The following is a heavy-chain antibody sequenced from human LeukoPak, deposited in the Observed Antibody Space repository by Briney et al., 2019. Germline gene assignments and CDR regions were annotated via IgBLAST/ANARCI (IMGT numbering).Heavy chain of an antibody. J-gene: IGHJ4*02. Sequence: GGSLRLSCSASGFTFSSYSMSWVRQAPREGVEWVSAISGSGGSTYYADSVKGRFTISRDNSKNTLYLQMNSLRAEDTAVYYCAKDRAGLGHFDYWGQGTLVTVSS. D-gene: IGHD6-19*01. V-gene: IGHV3-23*01. CDR3: AKDRAGLGHFDY. CDR2: ISGSGGST. CDR1: GFTFSSYS.